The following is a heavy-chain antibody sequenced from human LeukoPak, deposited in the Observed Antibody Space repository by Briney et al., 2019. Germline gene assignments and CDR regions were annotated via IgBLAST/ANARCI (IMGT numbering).Heavy chain of an antibody. CDR1: GFTFGAYA. D-gene: IGHD3-10*01. J-gene: IGHJ4*02. V-gene: IGHV3-23*01. CDR2: ITDTGGDT. Sequence: PGGSLRLSCAASGFTFGAYAMSWVRQAPGKVLEWVSAITDTGGDTYSADSVKGRFIISRDNSKNTLYLQMNSLRAEDTAVYYCAKGSSGSRPYYFDYWGQGTLLTVSS. CDR3: AKGSSGSRPYYFDY.